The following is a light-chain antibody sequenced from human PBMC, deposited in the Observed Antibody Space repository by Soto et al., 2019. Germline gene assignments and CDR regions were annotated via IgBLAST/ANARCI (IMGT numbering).Light chain of an antibody. Sequence: EIVLTQSPGTLSLSPGERATLSCRASQSISSDYLAWYQQKPGQAPRLLIYNTFKRATGIPDRFSGSGSGTDFTLTISRLEPEDFAVYYCQQYGSPWTFGQGTKVEIK. V-gene: IGKV3-20*01. CDR3: QQYGSPWT. CDR2: NTF. J-gene: IGKJ1*01. CDR1: QSISSDY.